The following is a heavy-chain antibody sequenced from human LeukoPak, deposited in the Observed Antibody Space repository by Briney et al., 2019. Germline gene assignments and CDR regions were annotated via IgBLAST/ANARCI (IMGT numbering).Heavy chain of an antibody. V-gene: IGHV4-4*02. J-gene: IGHJ4*02. D-gene: IGHD1-14*01. CDR1: GGSISSSNW. CDR2: IYHSGST. Sequence: SETLSLTCAVSGGSISSSNWWSWVRQPPGKGLEWIGEIYHSGSTNYNPSLKSRVTISVDKSKNQFSLKLSSVTAADTAVYYCARLKPAPRGTFDYWGQGTLVTVSS. CDR3: ARLKPAPRGTFDY.